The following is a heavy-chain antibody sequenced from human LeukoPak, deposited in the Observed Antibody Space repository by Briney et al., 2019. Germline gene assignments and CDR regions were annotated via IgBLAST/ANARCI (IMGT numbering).Heavy chain of an antibody. CDR1: GFIFSLYN. CDR3: VTYGSPWNRFYQ. V-gene: IGHV3-21*01. D-gene: IGHD1-1*01. Sequence: PGGSLRLSCAASGFIFSLYNMNWVRQAPGKGLEWVASMSSSTTHINYADSVNGRFTISRDNTNNLLFLQMNSVRAEDTAVYYCVTYGSPWNRFYQWGQGNLVTVSS. CDR2: MSSSTTHI. J-gene: IGHJ4*02.